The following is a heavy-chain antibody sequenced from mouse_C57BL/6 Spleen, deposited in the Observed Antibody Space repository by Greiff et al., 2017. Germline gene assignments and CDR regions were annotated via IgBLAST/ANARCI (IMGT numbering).Heavy chain of an antibody. D-gene: IGHD1-1*01. CDR3: TSGSATVVAYYAMDY. V-gene: IGHV1-15*01. Sequence: QVQLQQSGAELVRPGASVTLSCKASGYTFTDYEMPWVKQTPVHGLEWIGAIDPETGGTAYNQKFKGKAILTVDKSSSTAYMQLRSLTSEDSAVYYCTSGSATVVAYYAMDYWGQGTSGTVSS. CDR1: GYTFTDYE. CDR2: IDPETGGT. J-gene: IGHJ4*01.